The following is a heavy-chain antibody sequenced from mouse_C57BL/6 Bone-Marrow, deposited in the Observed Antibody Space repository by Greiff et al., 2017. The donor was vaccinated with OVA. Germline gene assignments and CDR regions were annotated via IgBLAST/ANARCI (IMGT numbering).Heavy chain of an antibody. V-gene: IGHV5-6*02. J-gene: IGHJ4*01. CDR3: AAGLYAMDY. CDR2: ISSGGSYT. Sequence: DVKLQESGGDLVKPGGSLKLSCAASGFTFSSYGMSWVRQTPDKRLEWVATISSGGSYTYYPDSVKGRFTISRDNAKNTLYLQMSSLKSEDTAMYYCAAGLYAMDYWGQGTSVTVSS. CDR1: GFTFSSYG. D-gene: IGHD3-1*01.